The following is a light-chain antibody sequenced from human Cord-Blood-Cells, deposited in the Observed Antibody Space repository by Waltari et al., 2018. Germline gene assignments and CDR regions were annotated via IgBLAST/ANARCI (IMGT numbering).Light chain of an antibody. CDR2: AAS. Sequence: DIQMTQSPSSLYASVGDRVTITCRASQSISSYLNWYQQKPGKAPKLLLYAASSLQSGVPSRFSGSGSGTDFTLTISSLQPEDFATYYCQQSYSTPITFGQGTRLEIK. V-gene: IGKV1-39*01. CDR3: QQSYSTPIT. J-gene: IGKJ5*01. CDR1: QSISSY.